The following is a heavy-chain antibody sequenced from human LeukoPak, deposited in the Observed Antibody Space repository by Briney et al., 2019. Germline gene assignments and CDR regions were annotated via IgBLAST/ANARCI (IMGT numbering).Heavy chain of an antibody. V-gene: IGHV3-74*01. CDR1: GFTFSSYW. CDR3: AKDYGREAVAGTWIFDY. Sequence: TGGSLRLSCAASGFTFSSYWMHWVRQAPGKGLVWVSRINSDGSSTTYADSVKGRFTISRDNAKNTLFLQMNSLRAEDTAVYYCAKDYGREAVAGTWIFDYWGQGTLVTVFS. CDR2: INSDGSST. D-gene: IGHD6-19*01. J-gene: IGHJ4*02.